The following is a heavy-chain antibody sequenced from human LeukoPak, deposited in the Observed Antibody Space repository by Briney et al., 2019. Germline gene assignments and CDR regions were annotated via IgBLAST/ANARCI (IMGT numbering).Heavy chain of an antibody. CDR3: ARDGVDCSSTSCYPLTGFDY. J-gene: IGHJ4*02. D-gene: IGHD2-2*01. V-gene: IGHV1-2*02. CDR1: GYTFTGYY. CDR2: INPNSGGT. Sequence: ASVKVSCKASGYTFTGYYMHWVRQAPGQGLEWMGWINPNSGGTNYAQKFQGRVTMTRDTSISTAYMELSRLRSDDTAVYYCARDGVDCSSTSCYPLTGFDYWGQGTLVTVSS.